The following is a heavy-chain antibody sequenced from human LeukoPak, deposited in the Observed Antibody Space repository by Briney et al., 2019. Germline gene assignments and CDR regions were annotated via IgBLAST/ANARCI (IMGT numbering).Heavy chain of an antibody. V-gene: IGHV3-13*01. CDR1: GFTFNTHD. CDR2: IGSAGDT. Sequence: PGGSLTLSCVASGFTFNTHDIHWVRQRPGKGLEWVSTIGSAGDTYYSDSVTGRFTISREDAQNAVYLQMNSLRGGDTAVYFCARENVLAVAGTNYYYGMDLWGQGTTVAVS. J-gene: IGHJ6*02. D-gene: IGHD6-19*01. CDR3: ARENVLAVAGTNYYYGMDL.